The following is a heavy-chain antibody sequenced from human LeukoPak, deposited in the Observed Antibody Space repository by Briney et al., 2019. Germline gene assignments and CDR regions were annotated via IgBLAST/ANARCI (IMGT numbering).Heavy chain of an antibody. D-gene: IGHD5-24*01. CDR3: ARHRVRLHYYYYYMDV. V-gene: IGHV3-74*01. CDR2: INSDGSST. Sequence: GGSLRLSCAASGFTFSSYWMHWVRQAPGKGLVWVSRINSDGSSTRYADSVKGRFTISRDNAKNTLYLQMNSLRAEDTAVYYCARHRVRLHYYYYYMDVWGKGTTVTISS. J-gene: IGHJ6*03. CDR1: GFTFSSYW.